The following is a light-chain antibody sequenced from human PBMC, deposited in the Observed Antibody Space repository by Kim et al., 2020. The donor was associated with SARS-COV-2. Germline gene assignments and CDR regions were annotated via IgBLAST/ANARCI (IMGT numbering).Light chain of an antibody. V-gene: IGLV3-1*01. CDR2: QDS. CDR1: KLGDKY. J-gene: IGLJ2*01. CDR3: QASDSSNVV. Sequence: SYELTQPPSVSVSPGQTASITCSGDKLGDKYACWYQQKPGQSPVLVIYQDSKRPSGIPERFSGSNSGNTATLTISGTQAMDEADYYCQASDSSNVVFGGG.